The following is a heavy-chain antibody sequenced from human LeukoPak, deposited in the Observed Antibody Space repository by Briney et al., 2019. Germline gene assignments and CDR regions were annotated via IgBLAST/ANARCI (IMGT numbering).Heavy chain of an antibody. V-gene: IGHV3-11*01. CDR2: ISSSGSTI. CDR1: GFTFSDYY. CDR3: AREYCSGGSCYQYYYMAV. J-gene: IGHJ6*03. D-gene: IGHD2-15*01. Sequence: GGSLRLSCAASGFTFSDYYMSWIRQAPGKGLEWVSYISSSGSTIYYADSVKGRFTISRDNAKNSLYLQMNSLRAEDTAVYYCAREYCSGGSCYQYYYMAVWGKGTTVTVSS.